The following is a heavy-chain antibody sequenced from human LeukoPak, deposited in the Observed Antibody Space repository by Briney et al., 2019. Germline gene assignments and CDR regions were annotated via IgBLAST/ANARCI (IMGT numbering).Heavy chain of an antibody. CDR3: ARGRSPDY. CDR2: IKQDGSEK. J-gene: IGHJ4*02. Sequence: GGSLRLSCAGSGFTFNNHWMTWVRQAPGKGQEWVASIKQDGSEKHYVDSVKGRFTISRDNSKNTLYLQMNSLRVEDTAFYYCARGRSPDYWGQGTLVTVSS. CDR1: GFTFNNHW. V-gene: IGHV3-7*05.